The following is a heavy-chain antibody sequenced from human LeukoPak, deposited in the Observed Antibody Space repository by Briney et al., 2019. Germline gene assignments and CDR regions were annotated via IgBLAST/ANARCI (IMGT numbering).Heavy chain of an antibody. J-gene: IGHJ4*02. V-gene: IGHV4-59*01. D-gene: IGHD3-16*01. CDR1: GGSISSYY. CDR2: IYSSGST. Sequence: PSETLSLTCTVSGGSISSYYWSWIRQPPGKGLEWIGYIYSSGSTDYNPSLKSRVTISVDTSKSQFSLKLSSVTAADTAIYYCARDPSTFYFDYWGQGALVTVSS. CDR3: ARDPSTFYFDY.